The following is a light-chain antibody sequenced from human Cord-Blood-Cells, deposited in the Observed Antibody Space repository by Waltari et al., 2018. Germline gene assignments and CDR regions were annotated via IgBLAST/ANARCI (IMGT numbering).Light chain of an antibody. Sequence: DIQMTQSPSSLSASVGDRVTITCQASQDISNYLNWYQQKPGKAPKLLIYDASNLETGVPSRLSGSGSGTDFTFTISSLQPEDIATYYCQQYDNLPFTFSPGTKVDIK. CDR3: QQYDNLPFT. CDR1: QDISNY. CDR2: DAS. V-gene: IGKV1-33*01. J-gene: IGKJ3*01.